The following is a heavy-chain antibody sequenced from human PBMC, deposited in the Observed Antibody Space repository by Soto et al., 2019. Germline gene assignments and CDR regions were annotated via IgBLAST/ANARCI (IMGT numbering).Heavy chain of an antibody. CDR3: ARRHWDDAFDI. CDR1: GITFSSYG. Sequence: PGGSLRLSCAASGITFSSYGMHWVRQAPGRGLEWVAVILYDGTKKYYADSVKGRFTISRDNSKNTLFLQMNSLRDEDTAMYYCARRHWDDAFDIWGQGTMVTVSS. J-gene: IGHJ3*02. V-gene: IGHV3-33*01. D-gene: IGHD7-27*01. CDR2: ILYDGTKK.